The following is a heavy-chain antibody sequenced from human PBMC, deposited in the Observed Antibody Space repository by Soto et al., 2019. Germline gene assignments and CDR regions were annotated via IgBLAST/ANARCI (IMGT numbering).Heavy chain of an antibody. V-gene: IGHV3-33*08. Sequence: GGSLRLSCAASGFTFSSYGMHWVRQAPGKGLEWVAVIWYDGSNKYYADSVKGRFTISRDNSKNPLYLQMNSLRAEDTAVYYCARDLLSSSWYWFDPWGQGTLVTVSS. CDR3: ARDLLSSSWYWFDP. J-gene: IGHJ5*02. CDR2: IWYDGSNK. CDR1: GFTFSSYG. D-gene: IGHD6-13*01.